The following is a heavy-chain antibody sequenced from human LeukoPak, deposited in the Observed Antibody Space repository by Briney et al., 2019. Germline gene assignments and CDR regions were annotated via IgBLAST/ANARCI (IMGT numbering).Heavy chain of an antibody. J-gene: IGHJ4*02. V-gene: IGHV3-64*01. CDR1: GFTFSNFA. Sequence: GGSLRLSCAASGFTFSNFAIHWVRQAPGKGLEFVSGIRSTGDSTYYANSAKGRFTISRDNSKNTLYLQMVSLRAEDMAVYYCAKDTFPDYYDSKGSFDYWGQGTLVTVSS. CDR3: AKDTFPDYYDSKGSFDY. CDR2: IRSTGDST. D-gene: IGHD3-22*01.